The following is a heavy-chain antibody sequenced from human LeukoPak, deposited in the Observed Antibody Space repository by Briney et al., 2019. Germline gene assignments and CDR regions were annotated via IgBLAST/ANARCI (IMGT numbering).Heavy chain of an antibody. CDR2: IKSDGKT. J-gene: IGHJ1*01. CDR3: ARAPSEVGGYYPEYFQH. D-gene: IGHD3-22*01. CDR1: GFTFSRYW. V-gene: IGHV3-74*01. Sequence: GGSLRLSCEASGFTFSRYWMHWVRQAPGKGLVWVSRIKSDGKTNYADSVKGRFTISRDNAKNTVSLQMDSLRAEDTGVYYCARAPSEVGGYYPEYFQHWGQGTLVTVSS.